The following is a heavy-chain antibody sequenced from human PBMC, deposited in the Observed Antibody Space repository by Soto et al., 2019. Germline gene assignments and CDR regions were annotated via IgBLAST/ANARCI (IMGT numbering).Heavy chain of an antibody. D-gene: IGHD2-15*01. CDR3: ARGVVAANGVWFDP. CDR2: IYHSGST. J-gene: IGHJ5*02. CDR1: GGSISSGGYS. V-gene: IGHV4-30-2*01. Sequence: QLQLQESGSGLVKPSQTLSLTCAVSGGSISSGGYSWSWIRQPPGKGLEWIGYIYHSGSTYYNPSLKSRVTISVDRPKNQFSLKLSSVTAADTAVYYCARGVVAANGVWFDPWGQGTLVTVSS.